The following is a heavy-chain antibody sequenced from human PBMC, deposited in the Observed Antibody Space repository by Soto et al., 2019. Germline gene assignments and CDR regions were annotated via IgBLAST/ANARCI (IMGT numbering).Heavy chain of an antibody. CDR1: GYTFTSYA. J-gene: IGHJ5*02. CDR3: ARGFRVCDADWCYP. Sequence: QVPLVQSGAEGKKPGASVKVSCKASGYTFTSYAMHWVRQAPGQRLEWMGWINAGNGNTKYSQKFHGRVTITRETAAITAYMELSSLRSEDTAVYYCARGFRVCDADWCYPWGQGTLVTVSS. V-gene: IGHV1-3*01. D-gene: IGHD2-21*01. CDR2: INAGNGNT.